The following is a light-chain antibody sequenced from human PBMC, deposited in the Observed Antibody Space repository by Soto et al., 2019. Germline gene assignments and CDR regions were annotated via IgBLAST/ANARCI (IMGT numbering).Light chain of an antibody. V-gene: IGLV2-23*01. CDR3: CSYADSSTYV. CDR1: SSDVGSYNL. J-gene: IGLJ1*01. CDR2: EDS. Sequence: QSLLTQPASVSGSPGQSITISCPGTSSDVGSYNLVSWYQQHPGKAPKLIIYEDSKRPSGVSNRFSGSKSGNTASLTISGLQTEDEADYYCCSYADSSTYVFGTGTKVTVL.